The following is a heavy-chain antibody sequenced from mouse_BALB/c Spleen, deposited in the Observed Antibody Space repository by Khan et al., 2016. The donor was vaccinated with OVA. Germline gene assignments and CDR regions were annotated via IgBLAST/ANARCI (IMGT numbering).Heavy chain of an antibody. CDR2: IDPFSGDT. D-gene: IGHD2-2*01. J-gene: IGHJ3*01. V-gene: IGHV1S135*01. CDR1: GYSFTTYY. Sequence: EVQLQQSGPELMKPGASVKISCKASGYSFTTYYIHWVMQSHGKSLEWIGYIDPFSGDTTYKQKFKGKATLTVEKSSSTAYIHLSNLTSEDSAVYFCTRHGYVAWFTYWGQGTLVTVSA. CDR3: TRHGYVAWFTY.